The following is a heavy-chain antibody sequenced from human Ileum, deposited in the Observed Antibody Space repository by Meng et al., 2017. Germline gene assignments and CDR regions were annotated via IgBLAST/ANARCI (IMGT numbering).Heavy chain of an antibody. CDR2: IFHTGST. V-gene: IGHV4-4*02. CDR1: GDSIRSSNW. D-gene: IGHD2/OR15-2a*01. Sequence: QVQLPESGPGLVEPSGTLSLTCVVSGDSIRSSNWWNWVRQPPGKGLEWIGEIFHTGSTNYNPSLKSRVTISADKSKNQFSLNLSSVTAADTAVYYCATNKNKKIDYWGQGTLVTVSS. CDR3: ATNKNKKIDY. J-gene: IGHJ4*02.